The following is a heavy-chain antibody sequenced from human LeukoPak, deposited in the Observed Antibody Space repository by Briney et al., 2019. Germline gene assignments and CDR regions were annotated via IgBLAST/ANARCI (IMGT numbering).Heavy chain of an antibody. CDR3: AKGNVLRFLEWFPYYFDY. CDR1: GFTFSSYG. V-gene: IGHV3-30*18. Sequence: AGGSLRLSCAASGFTFSSYGMHWVRQAPGKGLEWVAVISYDGSNKYYADSVKGRFTISRDNSKNTLYLQMNSLRAEDTAVYYCAKGNVLRFLEWFPYYFDYWGQGTLVTVSS. J-gene: IGHJ4*02. CDR2: ISYDGSNK. D-gene: IGHD3-3*01.